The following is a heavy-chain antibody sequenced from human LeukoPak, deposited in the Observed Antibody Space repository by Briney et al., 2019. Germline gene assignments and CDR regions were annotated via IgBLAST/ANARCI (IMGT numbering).Heavy chain of an antibody. V-gene: IGHV4-39*07. CDR2: IYHSGST. CDR1: GGSISTSSYY. J-gene: IGHJ4*02. Sequence: SETLSLTCTVSGGSISTSSYYWGWVRQPPGKGLEWIGSIYHSGSTYYNPSLKSRVTISVDTSKNQFSLKLSSVTAADTAVYYCARVEGRGWYYFDYWGQGTLVTVSS. CDR3: ARVEGRGWYYFDY. D-gene: IGHD2-15*01.